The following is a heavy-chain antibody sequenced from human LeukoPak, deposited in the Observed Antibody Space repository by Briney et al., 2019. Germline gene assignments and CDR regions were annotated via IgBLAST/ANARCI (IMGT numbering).Heavy chain of an antibody. CDR2: IYYSGST. Sequence: SETLSLTCTVSGGSISSSSYYWGWIRQPPGKGLEWIGSIYYSGSTYYNPSLKSRVTISVDTSKNQFSLKLSSVTAADTAVYYCARGGCSSTSCYTDWFDPWGQGTLVTVSS. CDR3: ARGGCSSTSCYTDWFDP. J-gene: IGHJ5*02. CDR1: GGSISSSSYY. D-gene: IGHD2-2*02. V-gene: IGHV4-39*07.